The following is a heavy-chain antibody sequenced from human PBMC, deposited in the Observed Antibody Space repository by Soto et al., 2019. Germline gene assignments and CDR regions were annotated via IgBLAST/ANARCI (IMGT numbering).Heavy chain of an antibody. CDR3: AKMNRLLSCFDY. J-gene: IGHJ4*02. Sequence: PGGSLRLSCAASGFTFSSYAMSWVRQAPGKGLEWVSAISGSGGSTYYADSVKGRFTISRDNSKNTLYLQMDSLRAEDTAVYYCAKMNRLLSCFDYWGQGTLVTVSS. D-gene: IGHD1-26*01. CDR1: GFTFSSYA. CDR2: ISGSGGST. V-gene: IGHV3-23*01.